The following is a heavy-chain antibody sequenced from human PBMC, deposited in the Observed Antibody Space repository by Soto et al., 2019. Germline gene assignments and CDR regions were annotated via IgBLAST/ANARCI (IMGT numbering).Heavy chain of an antibody. CDR3: ARLWGWPVDY. CDR2: IYYSGST. D-gene: IGHD3-16*01. J-gene: IGHJ4*02. CDR1: GGSISSYY. Sequence: QVQLQESGPGLVKPSETLSLTCTVSGGSISSYYWSWVRQPPGKGLEWIGYIYYSGSTNYNPSLKSRVTVPVDTSKNQFSLKLSSVTAADTDVYYCARLWGWPVDYWGQGTLVTVSS. V-gene: IGHV4-59*08.